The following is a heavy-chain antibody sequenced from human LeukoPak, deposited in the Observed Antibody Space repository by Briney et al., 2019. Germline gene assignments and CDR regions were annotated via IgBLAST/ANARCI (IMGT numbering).Heavy chain of an antibody. J-gene: IGHJ4*02. D-gene: IGHD4-17*01. V-gene: IGHV4-59*01. Sequence: PSETLSLTCTVSGGSISSYYWSWIRQPPGKGLEWIGYIYCSGSTNYNPSLKSRVTISVDTSKNQFSLKLSSVTAADTAVYYCARSATVTTREFDYWGQGTLVTVSS. CDR3: ARSATVTTREFDY. CDR1: GGSISSYY. CDR2: IYCSGST.